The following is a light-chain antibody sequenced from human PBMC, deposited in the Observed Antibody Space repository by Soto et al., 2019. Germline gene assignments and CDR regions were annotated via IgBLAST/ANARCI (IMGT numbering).Light chain of an antibody. CDR3: QQAASFPFT. V-gene: IGKV1-12*01. Sequence: DLQMTQSPSSVSASVGDRVTITCRASQAISSWLAWYQQKPGKAPNLLIYAASSLQSGVPSRFSGSGSGTDFTLTINSLQPEDSATYYCQQAASFPFTFGPGTAVHI. CDR2: AAS. J-gene: IGKJ3*01. CDR1: QAISSW.